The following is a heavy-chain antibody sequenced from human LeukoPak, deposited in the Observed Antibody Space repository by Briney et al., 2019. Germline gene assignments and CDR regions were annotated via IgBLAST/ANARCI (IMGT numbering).Heavy chain of an antibody. V-gene: IGHV3-7*01. Sequence: GGSLRLSCAASGFTFSSYWMSWVRQAPGKGLEWVANIKQDGSEKYYVDSVKGRFTISRDYAKNSLYLQMNSLRAEDTAVYYCARDQGSGINYYYYYMDVWGKGTTVTVSS. CDR1: GFTFSSYW. CDR2: IKQDGSEK. CDR3: ARDQGSGINYYYYYMDV. D-gene: IGHD3-10*01. J-gene: IGHJ6*03.